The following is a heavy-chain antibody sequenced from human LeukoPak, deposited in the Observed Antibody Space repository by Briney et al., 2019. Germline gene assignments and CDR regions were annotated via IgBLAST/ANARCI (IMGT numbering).Heavy chain of an antibody. CDR1: GFTFSSYG. J-gene: IGHJ4*02. V-gene: IGHV3-30*18. CDR2: ISYDGSNK. Sequence: GGSLRLSCAASGFTFSSYGMHWVRQAPGKGLEWVAVISYDGSNKYYADSVKGRFTISRDNSKNTLYLQMNSLRAEDTAVYYCAKDRPTRGIAAAGTFDYWGQGTLVTVSS. D-gene: IGHD6-13*01. CDR3: AKDRPTRGIAAAGTFDY.